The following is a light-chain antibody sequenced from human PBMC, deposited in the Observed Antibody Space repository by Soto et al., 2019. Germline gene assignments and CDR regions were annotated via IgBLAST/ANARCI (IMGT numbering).Light chain of an antibody. CDR1: QSVFYSSNNKNY. Sequence: DIVMTQSPDSLAVSLGERATINCKSSQSVFYSSNNKNYLAWYQQKPGQPPKLLIYWASTRESGVPDRFSGSGSGKDFTLTSSSLQAEDVAVYYCQQYYRPWTFGQGTKVEIK. J-gene: IGKJ1*01. V-gene: IGKV4-1*01. CDR2: WAS. CDR3: QQYYRPWT.